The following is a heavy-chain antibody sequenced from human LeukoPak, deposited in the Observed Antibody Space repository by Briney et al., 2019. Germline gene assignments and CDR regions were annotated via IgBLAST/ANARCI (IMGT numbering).Heavy chain of an antibody. V-gene: IGHV4-39*01. CDR3: ARHVSGCSGGSCYPGQYYYGMDV. D-gene: IGHD2-15*01. CDR1: GGSVSSSSYY. CDR2: IYYSGSA. Sequence: SETLSLTCTVSGGSVSSSSYYWGWIRQPPGKGLDWIRSIYYSGSAYYNPSLKSRVTISVDTSKSQFSLKLSSVTAADTAVYYCARHVSGCSGGSCYPGQYYYGMDVWGQGTTVTVSS. J-gene: IGHJ6*02.